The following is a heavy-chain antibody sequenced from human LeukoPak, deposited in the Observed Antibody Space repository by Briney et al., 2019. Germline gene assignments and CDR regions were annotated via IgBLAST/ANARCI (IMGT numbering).Heavy chain of an antibody. Sequence: GGSLRLSCAASGFTFSSYAMSWVRQAPGKGLEWVSAISGSGGSTYYADSVKGRFTISRDNSKNTRYLQMNSLRAEDTAVYYCAKSLLGAVAGFDYWGQGTLVTVSS. CDR2: ISGSGGST. J-gene: IGHJ4*02. CDR3: AKSLLGAVAGFDY. V-gene: IGHV3-23*01. D-gene: IGHD6-19*01. CDR1: GFTFSSYA.